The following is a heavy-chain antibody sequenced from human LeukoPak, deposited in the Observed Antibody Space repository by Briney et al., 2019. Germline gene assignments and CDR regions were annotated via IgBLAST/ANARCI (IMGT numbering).Heavy chain of an antibody. J-gene: IGHJ4*02. CDR2: ISWNSGSI. Sequence: PGRSLRLSCAASGFTFDDYAMHWVRQAPGKGLEWVSGISWNSGSIGYADSVKGRFTISRDNAKNSLYLQMNSLRAEDTAVYYCAREIGAHDFWSGYCDYWGQGTLVTVSS. CDR3: AREIGAHDFWSGYCDY. V-gene: IGHV3-9*01. D-gene: IGHD3-3*01. CDR1: GFTFDDYA.